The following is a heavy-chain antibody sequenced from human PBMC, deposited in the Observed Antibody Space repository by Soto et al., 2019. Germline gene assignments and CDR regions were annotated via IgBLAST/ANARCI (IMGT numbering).Heavy chain of an antibody. D-gene: IGHD1-26*01. J-gene: IGHJ4*02. V-gene: IGHV4-38-2*01. CDR1: NFSISSGYY. CDR2: IYRSGTT. Sequence: SETLSLTCVVSNFSISSGYYWGWIRQSPGKGLEWIASIYRSGTTSYNPSLKSRVTISVDPSKTQFSLMLTAVTAADTAVYYCARPHSGRYYSVFNHWSRGSLVTVSS. CDR3: ARPHSGRYYSVFNH.